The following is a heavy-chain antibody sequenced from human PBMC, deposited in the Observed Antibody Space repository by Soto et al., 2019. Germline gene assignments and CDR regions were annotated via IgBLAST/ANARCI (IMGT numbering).Heavy chain of an antibody. CDR3: AKDLEPILYGDLDY. CDR2: ISYDGSNK. CDR1: GFTFSSYG. D-gene: IGHD4-17*01. J-gene: IGHJ4*02. Sequence: GGSLRLSCAASGFTFSSYGMHWVRQAPGKGLEWVAVISYDGSNKYYADSVKGRFTISRDNSKNTLYLQMNSLRAEDTAVYYCAKDLEPILYGDLDYWGQGTLVTVSS. V-gene: IGHV3-30*18.